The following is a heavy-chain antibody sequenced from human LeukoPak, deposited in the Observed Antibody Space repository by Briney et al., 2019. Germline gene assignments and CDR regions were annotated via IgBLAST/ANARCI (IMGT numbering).Heavy chain of an antibody. J-gene: IGHJ5*02. CDR1: GGSFSGYY. V-gene: IGHV4-34*01. CDR3: ARGDKRSYWFDP. Sequence: SETLSLTCAVYGGSFSGYYWSWIRQPPGKGLEWIGEINHSGSTNYNPSLKSRVTISVDTSKNQFSLKLSSVTAADTAGDYGARGDKRSYWFDPWGQGTLVTVSS. CDR2: INHSGST. D-gene: IGHD2-15*01.